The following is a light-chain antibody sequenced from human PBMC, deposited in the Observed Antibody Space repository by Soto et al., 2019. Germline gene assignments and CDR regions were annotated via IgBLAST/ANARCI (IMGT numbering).Light chain of an antibody. CDR2: GAS. Sequence: EIVMTQSPATLSVSPWERATLSGSASQSVSSNLAWYQQKPGQAPRLLIYGASTRATGIPARFSGSGSGTEFTLTISSLQSEDFAVYYCQQYNNWPTWTFGQGTKVDIK. CDR1: QSVSSN. CDR3: QQYNNWPTWT. V-gene: IGKV3-15*01. J-gene: IGKJ1*01.